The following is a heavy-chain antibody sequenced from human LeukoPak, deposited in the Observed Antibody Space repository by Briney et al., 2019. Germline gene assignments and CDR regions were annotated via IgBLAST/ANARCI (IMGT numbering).Heavy chain of an antibody. CDR1: GGTFISYA. CDR3: ARRTSRGSYLYYYGMDV. V-gene: IGHV1-69*01. J-gene: IGHJ6*02. D-gene: IGHD1-26*01. Sequence: GSSVKVSCKASGGTFISYAISWVRQAPGQGLEWMGGITLSFGTTNYAQKFQDRVTITADESTSTAYMELSSLRSEDTAVYYCARRTSRGSYLYYYGMDVWGQGTTVTVSS. CDR2: ITLSFGTT.